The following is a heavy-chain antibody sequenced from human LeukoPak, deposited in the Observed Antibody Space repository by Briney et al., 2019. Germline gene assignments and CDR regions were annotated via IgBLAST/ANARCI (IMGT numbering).Heavy chain of an antibody. D-gene: IGHD1-26*01. Sequence: PGGSLRLSCAASGFTFSSYIINWVRQAPGKGLEWVSGINWNGGSTGYADSVKGRFTISRDNAKNSLYLQMNSLRAEDTAVYYCARDLGAVGATAPFDYWGQGTLVTVSS. CDR3: ARDLGAVGATAPFDY. J-gene: IGHJ4*02. V-gene: IGHV3-20*04. CDR1: GFTFSSYI. CDR2: INWNGGST.